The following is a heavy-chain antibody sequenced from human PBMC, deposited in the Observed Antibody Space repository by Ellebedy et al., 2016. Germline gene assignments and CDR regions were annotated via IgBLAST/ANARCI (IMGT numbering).Heavy chain of an antibody. Sequence: GGSLRLXXAASGFSFSSYSMNWVRQAPGKGLEWVSSISSSSSYIYYADSVKGRFTISRDNAKNSLYLQMNSLRAEDTAVYYCVKVYTAATPLKYYYYMDVWGKGTTVTVSS. V-gene: IGHV3-21*01. D-gene: IGHD2-15*01. CDR2: ISSSSSYI. J-gene: IGHJ6*03. CDR1: GFSFSSYS. CDR3: VKVYTAATPLKYYYYMDV.